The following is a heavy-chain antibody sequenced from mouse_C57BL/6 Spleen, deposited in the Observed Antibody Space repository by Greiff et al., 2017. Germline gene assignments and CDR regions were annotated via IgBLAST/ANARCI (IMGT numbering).Heavy chain of an antibody. CDR3: ARLGALDYAMDY. V-gene: IGHV1-76*01. CDR2: IYPGSGNT. CDR1: GYTFTDYY. Sequence: VQVVESGAELVRPGASVKLSCKASGYTFTDYYINWVKQRPGQGLEWIARIYPGSGNTYYNEKFKGKATLTAEKSSSTAYMQLSSLTSEDSAVYFCARLGALDYAMDYWGQGTSVTVSS. J-gene: IGHJ4*01. D-gene: IGHD1-3*01.